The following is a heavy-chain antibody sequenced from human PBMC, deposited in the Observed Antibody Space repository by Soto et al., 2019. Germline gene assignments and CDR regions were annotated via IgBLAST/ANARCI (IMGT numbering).Heavy chain of an antibody. CDR2: INHSGST. J-gene: IGHJ4*02. Sequence: SETLSLTCAVYGGSFSGYYWSWIRQPPGKGLEWIGEINHSGSTNYNPSLKSRVTISVDTSKNQFSLKLSSVTAADTAVYYCARGIYSSGWYPASNFDYWGQGTLVTVSS. V-gene: IGHV4-34*01. CDR3: ARGIYSSGWYPASNFDY. CDR1: GGSFSGYY. D-gene: IGHD6-19*01.